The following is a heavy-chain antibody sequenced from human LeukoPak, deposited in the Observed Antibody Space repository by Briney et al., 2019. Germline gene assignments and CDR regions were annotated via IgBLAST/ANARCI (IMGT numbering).Heavy chain of an antibody. CDR3: ARTLDYGDYGIDY. D-gene: IGHD4-17*01. J-gene: IGHJ4*02. Sequence: PGRSLRLSCAASGFTFSSYGMHWVRQAPGKGLEWVAVIWYDGSNKYYADSVKGRFTISRDNSKNTLYLQMNSLRAEDTAVYYCARTLDYGDYGIDYWGQGTLVTVSS. V-gene: IGHV3-33*08. CDR1: GFTFSSYG. CDR2: IWYDGSNK.